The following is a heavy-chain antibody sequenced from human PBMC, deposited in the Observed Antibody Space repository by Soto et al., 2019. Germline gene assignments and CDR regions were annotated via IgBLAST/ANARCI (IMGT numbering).Heavy chain of an antibody. CDR1: GFTFSSYA. V-gene: IGHV3-30-3*01. D-gene: IGHD3-9*01. J-gene: IGHJ6*02. CDR3: ARTYYDILTGSHTDYGMDV. Sequence: PGGSLRLSCAASGFTFSSYAMHWVRHAPGKGLEWVAVISYDGSNKYYADSVKGRFTISRDNSKNTLYLQMNSLRAEDTAVYYCARTYYDILTGSHTDYGMDVWGQGTTVTVSS. CDR2: ISYDGSNK.